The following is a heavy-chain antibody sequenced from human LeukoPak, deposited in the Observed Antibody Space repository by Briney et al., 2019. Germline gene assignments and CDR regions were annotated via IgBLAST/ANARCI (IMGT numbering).Heavy chain of an antibody. CDR1: GFTFSSYW. Sequence: PGGSLRLSCAASGFTFSSYWMSWVRQAPGKGLEWVANIKQGGSEKYYVDSVKGRFTISRDNAKNSLYLQMNSLRAEDTAVYYCARDLRPNYGDLFDYWGQGTLVTVSS. J-gene: IGHJ4*02. V-gene: IGHV3-7*01. CDR2: IKQGGSEK. CDR3: ARDLRPNYGDLFDY. D-gene: IGHD4-17*01.